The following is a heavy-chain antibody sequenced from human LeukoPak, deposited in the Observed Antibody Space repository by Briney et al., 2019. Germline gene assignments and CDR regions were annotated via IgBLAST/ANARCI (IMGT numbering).Heavy chain of an antibody. CDR1: GGSISSSSYY. CDR2: IYYSGST. D-gene: IGHD3-3*01. J-gene: IGHJ4*02. CDR3: ARHTVDYDFWSGSAADY. V-gene: IGHV4-39*01. Sequence: SETPSLTCTVSGGSISSSSYYWGWIRQPPGKGLEWIGSIYYSGSTYYNPSLKSRVTISVDTSKNQFSLKLSSVTAADTAVYYCARHTVDYDFWSGSAADYWGQGTLVTVSS.